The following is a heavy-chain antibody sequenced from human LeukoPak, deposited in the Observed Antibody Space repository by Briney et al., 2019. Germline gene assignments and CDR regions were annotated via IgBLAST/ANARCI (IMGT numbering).Heavy chain of an antibody. D-gene: IGHD3-22*01. CDR1: GFTFSSYA. J-gene: IGHJ5*02. CDR3: AVSGQDYYDSSGYNNWFDP. Sequence: GGSLRLSCAASGFTFSSYAMHWVRQATGKGLEWVAVISYDGSNKYYADSVKGRFTISRDNSKNTLFLQMNSLRAEDTAVYYCAVSGQDYYDSSGYNNWFDPWGQGTLVTVSS. CDR2: ISYDGSNK. V-gene: IGHV3-30*01.